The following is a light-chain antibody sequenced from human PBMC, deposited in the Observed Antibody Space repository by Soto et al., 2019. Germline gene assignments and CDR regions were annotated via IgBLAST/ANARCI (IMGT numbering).Light chain of an antibody. CDR2: VAS. CDR3: QQYNVWPLT. J-gene: IGKJ4*01. Sequence: IVMTQSPATLSVSPGERDALSCRASQSVSSNLAWYQQKPGQTPKLLIYVASTRATGIPARFSGSGSGTEFTLTIRSLQSEDFAVYYCQQYNVWPLTFGGGTKVEFK. CDR1: QSVSSN. V-gene: IGKV3-15*01.